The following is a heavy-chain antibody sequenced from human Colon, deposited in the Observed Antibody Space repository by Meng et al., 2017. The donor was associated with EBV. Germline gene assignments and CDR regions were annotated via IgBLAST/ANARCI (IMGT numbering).Heavy chain of an antibody. Sequence: QVLLQGSGAGLVNPSGTLSLTCAVPGTSISTSNWWSWIRQSPGEGLEWIGAIYHNGQTNYNPSLKSRVSMSVDESKNEFSLNLKSVTAADTAVYYCARDGGVTHIPWGQGVLVTVSS. CDR3: ARDGGVTHIP. CDR2: IYHNGQT. D-gene: IGHD2-8*02. V-gene: IGHV4-4*02. J-gene: IGHJ5*02. CDR1: GTSISTSNW.